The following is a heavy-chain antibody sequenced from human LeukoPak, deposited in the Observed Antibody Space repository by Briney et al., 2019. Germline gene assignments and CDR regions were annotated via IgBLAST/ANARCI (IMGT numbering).Heavy chain of an antibody. J-gene: IGHJ5*02. V-gene: IGHV4-39*07. Sequence: KPSETLPLTCTVSGGSISSSSYYWGWIRQPPGKGLEWIGSIYHSGSTYYNPSLKSRVTISVDTSKNQFSLKLSSVTAADTAVYYCARAPYYGDYGATGWFDPWGQGTLVTVSS. CDR3: ARAPYYGDYGATGWFDP. CDR1: GGSISSSSYY. D-gene: IGHD4-17*01. CDR2: IYHSGST.